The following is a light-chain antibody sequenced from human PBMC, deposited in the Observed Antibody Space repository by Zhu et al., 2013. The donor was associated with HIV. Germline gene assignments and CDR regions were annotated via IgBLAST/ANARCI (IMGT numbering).Light chain of an antibody. CDR3: QQYGGTPS. CDR1: QSISVN. CDR2: DAV. Sequence: IMMTQFPDTMYMSPGERVTLSCRASQSISVNLAWYQQKPGQAPRLLIYDAVKRATGIPARFSGSGSGTEFTLTISSLQSEDFAVYYCQQYGGTPSFGGGTRVDIK. J-gene: IGKJ4*01. V-gene: IGKV3-15*01.